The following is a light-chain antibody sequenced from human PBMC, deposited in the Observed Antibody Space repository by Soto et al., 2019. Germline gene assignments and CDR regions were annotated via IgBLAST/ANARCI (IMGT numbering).Light chain of an antibody. CDR3: SSYTNSGTLVV. V-gene: IGLV2-14*01. CDR2: AVS. J-gene: IGLJ2*01. CDR1: SSDVGGYKY. Sequence: QSVLTQPASVSGSPGQSITISCTGTSSDVGGYKYVSWYQQHPGKAPKLMISAVSNRPSGVSDRFSGSKSGNTASLTISGLQAEDEADYYCSSYTNSGTLVVFGGGTKLTVL.